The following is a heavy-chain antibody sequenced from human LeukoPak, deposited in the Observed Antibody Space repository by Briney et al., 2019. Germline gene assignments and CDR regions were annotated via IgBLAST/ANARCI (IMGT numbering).Heavy chain of an antibody. V-gene: IGHV3-48*03. CDR2: ISTTGSSI. D-gene: IGHD6-19*01. CDR3: ARVQRGIAVALDY. Sequence: GGSLRLSCAASGFTFSSYEMNGVRQAPGKGLEWVSYISTTGSSIYYADSVKGRFTISRDNVKNLLYLQMNSLRAEDTAVYYCARVQRGIAVALDYWGQGTLATVSS. CDR1: GFTFSSYE. J-gene: IGHJ4*02.